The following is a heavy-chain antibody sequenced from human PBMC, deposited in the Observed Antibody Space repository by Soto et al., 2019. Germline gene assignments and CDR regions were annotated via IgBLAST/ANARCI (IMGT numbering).Heavy chain of an antibody. Sequence: QLQVPQSRPGLVKPSETLSLTCTDSVAAISSSFCYWAWIRRPPGKRLDWIGIIYDTGTTYYNPSLQSRVTISVDTSKNEFSLRPTSVTAADTAVYDCGRRVHVAGHWYFDLWGRGTLVIVSS. V-gene: IGHV4-39*01. J-gene: IGHJ2*01. D-gene: IGHD6-19*01. CDR2: IYDTGTT. CDR1: VAAISSSFCY. CDR3: GRRVHVAGHWYFDL.